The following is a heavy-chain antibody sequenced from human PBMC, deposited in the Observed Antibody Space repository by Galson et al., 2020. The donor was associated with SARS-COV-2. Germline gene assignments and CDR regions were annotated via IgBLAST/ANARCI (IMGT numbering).Heavy chain of an antibody. CDR2: IDWDDDK. Sequence: SGPTLVKPTQTLTLTCTFSGLSLSTTGMRVGWIRQPPGKALEWLARIDWDDDKFYSASLETRLTISKDTSKNQVVLTMTNMGPVDTATYYCARLRPYDSSGACAFDIWGQGTMVTVSS. J-gene: IGHJ3*02. V-gene: IGHV2-70*04. D-gene: IGHD3-22*01. CDR3: ARLRPYDSSGACAFDI. CDR1: GLSLSTTGMR.